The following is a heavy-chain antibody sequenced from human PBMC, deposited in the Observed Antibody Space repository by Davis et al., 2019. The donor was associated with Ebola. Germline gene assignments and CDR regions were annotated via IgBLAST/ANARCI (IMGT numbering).Heavy chain of an antibody. D-gene: IGHD5-24*01. CDR3: VRDRGWLQHDF. CDR2: IKGDGTNK. Sequence: PGGSLRLSCAASGFTFSSYWMTWVRQAPGKGLEWVAYIKGDGTNKHYVDSVKGRFTISRDNAKNSLSLQMNSLRAEDTAVYYCVRDRGWLQHDFWGQGTLVIVSS. CDR1: GFTFSSYW. V-gene: IGHV3-7*01. J-gene: IGHJ4*02.